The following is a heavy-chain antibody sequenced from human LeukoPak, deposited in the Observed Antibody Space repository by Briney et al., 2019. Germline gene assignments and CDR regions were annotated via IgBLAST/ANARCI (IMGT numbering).Heavy chain of an antibody. V-gene: IGHV3-21*04. CDR2: ISSSSSYI. CDR1: GFTFSSYS. J-gene: IGHJ5*02. Sequence: PGGSLRLSCAASGFTFSSYSMNWVRQAPGKGLEWVSSISSSSSYIYYADSVKGRFTISRDNAKNSLYLQMISLRAEDTAVYYCAKARRIQLWLSWGQGTLVTVSS. D-gene: IGHD5-18*01. CDR3: AKARRIQLWLS.